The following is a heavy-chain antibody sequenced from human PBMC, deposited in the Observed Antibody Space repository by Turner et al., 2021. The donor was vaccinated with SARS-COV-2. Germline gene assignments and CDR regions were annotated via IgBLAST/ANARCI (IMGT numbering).Heavy chain of an antibody. V-gene: IGHV4-59*01. CDR3: ARQSSSWYLASFDY. Sequence: QVQLQESGPGLVKPSETLSLTCTVSGDSISSYYWSWIRQPPGKGLEWIGYSYYSGSTNYNPSLKSRVTISVDTSKNQFSLKLSSVTAADTAVYYCARQSSSWYLASFDYWGQGTLVTVSS. CDR1: GDSISSYY. CDR2: SYYSGST. D-gene: IGHD6-13*01. J-gene: IGHJ4*02.